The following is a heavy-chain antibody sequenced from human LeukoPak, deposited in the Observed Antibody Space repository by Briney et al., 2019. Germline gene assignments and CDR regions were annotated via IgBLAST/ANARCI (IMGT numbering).Heavy chain of an antibody. CDR1: GYTLTELS. V-gene: IGHV1-24*01. CDR2: FDPEDGET. J-gene: IGHJ4*02. CDR3: ARDSGGRGHFDL. D-gene: IGHD3-16*01. Sequence: ASVKVSCKVSGYTLTELSMHWVRQAPGKGLEWMGGFDPEDGETIYAQKFQGRVTMTTDTSTDTAYMELRSLRSDDTAVYYCARDSGGRGHFDLWGQGTLVTVSS.